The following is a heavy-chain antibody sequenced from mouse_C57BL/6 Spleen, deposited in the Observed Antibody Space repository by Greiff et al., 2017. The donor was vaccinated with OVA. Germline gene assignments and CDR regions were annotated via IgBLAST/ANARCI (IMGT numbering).Heavy chain of an antibody. D-gene: IGHD2-1*01. CDR2: IYPGSGST. CDR1: GYTFTSYW. CDR3: ARAIGYGNYIYYAMDY. J-gene: IGHJ4*01. V-gene: IGHV1-55*01. Sequence: QVQLQQPGAELVKPGASVKMSCKASGYTFTSYWITWVKQRPGQGLEWIGDIYPGSGSTNYNEKFKSKATLTVDTSSSTAYMQLSSLTSEDSAVYYCARAIGYGNYIYYAMDYWGQGTSVTVSS.